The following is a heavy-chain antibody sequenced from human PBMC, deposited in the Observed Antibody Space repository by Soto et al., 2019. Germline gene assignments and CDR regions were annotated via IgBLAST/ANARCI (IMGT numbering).Heavy chain of an antibody. CDR1: GFTRNSYD. Sequence: TGGSLRLSCAASGFTRNSYDMSWVRQAPGKGLEWVSTILVGGSTHYPDSVKGRFTISRDNSKNTAFLQMNSLTAGDTAVYYCAKATATGGGAFDICGQGTVVTVSS. J-gene: IGHJ3*02. CDR2: ILVGGST. V-gene: IGHV3-23*01. D-gene: IGHD2-8*02. CDR3: AKATATGGGAFDI.